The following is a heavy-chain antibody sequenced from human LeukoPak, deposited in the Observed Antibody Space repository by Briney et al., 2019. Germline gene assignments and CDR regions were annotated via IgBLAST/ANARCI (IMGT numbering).Heavy chain of an antibody. D-gene: IGHD2-2*01. CDR3: TKCTTTCYANAFHI. V-gene: IGHV3-23*01. Sequence: GGSLRLSCAASGFTVSSFAMSWVRQAPGKGLEWVSAISGRGGDTEYADSVKGRFTISRDNSKNTLNLQMNSLRVEDTAVYYCTKCTTTCYANAFHIWGQGTMVTVSS. J-gene: IGHJ3*02. CDR2: ISGRGGDT. CDR1: GFTVSSFA.